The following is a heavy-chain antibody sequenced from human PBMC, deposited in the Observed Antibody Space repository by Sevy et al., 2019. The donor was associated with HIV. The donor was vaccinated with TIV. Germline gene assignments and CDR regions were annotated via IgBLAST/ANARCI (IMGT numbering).Heavy chain of an antibody. Sequence: ASVKVSCKVSGHTLTEISMHWVQQTPGRGLEWMGRFDPEDGETIYAQKFQGRITMTEDTSTDTAYLELSSLRSEDTAVYYCATAREYYEDNSGYFDYWGPGTLVTVSS. CDR3: ATAREYYEDNSGYFDY. D-gene: IGHD3-22*01. V-gene: IGHV1-24*01. CDR2: FDPEDGET. CDR1: GHTLTEIS. J-gene: IGHJ4*02.